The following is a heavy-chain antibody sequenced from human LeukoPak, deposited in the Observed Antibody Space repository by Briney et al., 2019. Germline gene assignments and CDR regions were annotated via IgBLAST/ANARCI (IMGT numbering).Heavy chain of an antibody. J-gene: IGHJ4*02. D-gene: IGHD4-17*01. Sequence: GASVKVSCKASGYTFTSYGISWVRQAPGQGLEWMGWISAYNGNTNYAQKFQGRVTITTDESTSTAYMELSSLRSEDTAVYYCARGDGDYLYWGQGTLVTVSS. V-gene: IGHV1-18*01. CDR1: GYTFTSYG. CDR2: ISAYNGNT. CDR3: ARGDGDYLY.